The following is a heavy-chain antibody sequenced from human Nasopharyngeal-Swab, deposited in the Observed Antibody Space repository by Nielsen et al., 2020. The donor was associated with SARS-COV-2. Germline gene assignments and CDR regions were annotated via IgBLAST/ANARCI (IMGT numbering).Heavy chain of an antibody. CDR2: IAYDGRNK. Sequence: GESLKISCAASGFGFSNYAMHWVRQAPGKGLEWVAVIAYDGRNKYYADSVKGRFTISRDNAKNSLYLQMNSLRDEDTAVYYCARVSYCSGGSRYSYYGMDVWGQGTTVTVSS. D-gene: IGHD2-15*01. V-gene: IGHV3-30-3*01. CDR1: GFGFSNYA. J-gene: IGHJ6*02. CDR3: ARVSYCSGGSRYSYYGMDV.